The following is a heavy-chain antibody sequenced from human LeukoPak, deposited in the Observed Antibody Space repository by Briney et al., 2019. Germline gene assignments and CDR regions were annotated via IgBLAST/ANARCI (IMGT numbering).Heavy chain of an antibody. CDR3: ARDGLEDVRHSSNWLARYNYYGMDV. CDR2: ISGYNGNT. J-gene: IGHJ6*02. D-gene: IGHD3-16*01. CDR1: GYTFSTYG. V-gene: IGHV1-18*01. Sequence: SSLKVSCKASGYTFSTYGISWVRQAPGQGLEWIRCISGYNGNTKYVQELQDRITLTRDTSTTTVYMELTSLRSDDTAVYYCARDGLEDVRHSSNWLARYNYYGMDVCGQGTTVTVTS.